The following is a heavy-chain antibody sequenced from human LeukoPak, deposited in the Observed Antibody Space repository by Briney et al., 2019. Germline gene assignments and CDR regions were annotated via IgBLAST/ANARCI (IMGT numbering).Heavy chain of an antibody. CDR2: VYYSGST. CDR1: GVSISGYY. D-gene: IGHD1-26*01. V-gene: IGHV4-59*01. Sequence: RASETVSLTCTVSGVSISGYYWSWIRQPPGKGLEWIGYVYYSGSTNYSPSLKSRVTISLDTSKNQFSLKLSSVTAADTAVYYCASGRIVGVTYYFDYWGQGTLVTVSS. CDR3: ASGRIVGVTYYFDY. J-gene: IGHJ4*02.